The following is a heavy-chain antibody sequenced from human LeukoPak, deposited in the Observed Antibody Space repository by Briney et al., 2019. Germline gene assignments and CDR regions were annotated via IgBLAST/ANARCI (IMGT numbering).Heavy chain of an antibody. D-gene: IGHD3-3*01. Sequence: GGSLRLSCAASGFTFSSYGMHWVRQAPGKGLEWVAFIRYDGSNKYYADSVKGRFTISRDNSKNTLYLQMNSLRAEDTAVYYCASSLGNDLWSGSDYWGQGTLVTVSS. V-gene: IGHV3-30*02. CDR3: ASSLGNDLWSGSDY. J-gene: IGHJ4*02. CDR2: IRYDGSNK. CDR1: GFTFSSYG.